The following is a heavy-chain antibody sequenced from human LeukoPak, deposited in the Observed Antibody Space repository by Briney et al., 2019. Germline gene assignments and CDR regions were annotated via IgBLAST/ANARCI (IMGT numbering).Heavy chain of an antibody. J-gene: IGHJ4*02. CDR1: GGSSSSSSYY. CDR3: ARQWTTGWIGGFGY. V-gene: IGHV4-39*01. Sequence: SETLSLTCTVSGGSSSSSSYYWGWIRQPPGKGLEWIGSIYYSGTTYYNPSLKSRVTISLDTSKNQFSLNLTLVTAADTAVYYCARQWTTGWIGGFGYWGQGTLITVSS. D-gene: IGHD2-2*03. CDR2: IYYSGTT.